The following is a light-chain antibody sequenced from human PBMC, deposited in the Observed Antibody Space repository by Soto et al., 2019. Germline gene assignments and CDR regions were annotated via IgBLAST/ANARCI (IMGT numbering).Light chain of an antibody. CDR2: GAS. CDR1: QSVSSN. CDR3: QQYNNWPFT. Sequence: EIVMTQSPATLSVSPGERALVSCRASQSVSSNLAWYQQKPGQVPRLLIYGASTRATGIPARFSGSGSGTEFTLTISSLQSEDFAVYYCQQYNNWPFTFGPGTKVDIK. V-gene: IGKV3D-15*01. J-gene: IGKJ3*01.